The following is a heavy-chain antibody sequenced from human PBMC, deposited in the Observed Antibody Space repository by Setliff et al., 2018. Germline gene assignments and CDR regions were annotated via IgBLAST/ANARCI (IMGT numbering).Heavy chain of an antibody. D-gene: IGHD3-22*01. CDR3: ARELNYYYDSSGYFLPD. CDR2: IIPVLDIT. J-gene: IGHJ1*01. Sequence: SVKVSCKASGGPLNSYSFSWVRQAPGQGLEWMGRIIPVLDITRYSQKFQGRVTITADKSTSTAYMELSSLRSEDTAVYYCARELNYYYDSSGYFLPDWGQGTLVTVSS. V-gene: IGHV1-69*02. CDR1: GGPLNSYS.